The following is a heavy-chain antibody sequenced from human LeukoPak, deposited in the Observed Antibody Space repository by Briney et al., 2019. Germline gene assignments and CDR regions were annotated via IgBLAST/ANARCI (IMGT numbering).Heavy chain of an antibody. D-gene: IGHD4-17*01. Sequence: PSETLSLTCAVYGGSFSGYYWSWIRQPPGKGLEWIGEINHSGSTNYNPSLKSRVTISVDTSKNQFSLKLSSVTAADTAVYYCARDYGDDSTYGMDVWGQGTTVTVSS. J-gene: IGHJ6*02. CDR2: INHSGST. CDR3: ARDYGDDSTYGMDV. V-gene: IGHV4-34*01. CDR1: GGSFSGYY.